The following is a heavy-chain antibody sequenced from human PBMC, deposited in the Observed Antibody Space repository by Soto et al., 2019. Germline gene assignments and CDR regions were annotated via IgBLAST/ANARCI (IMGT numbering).Heavy chain of an antibody. Sequence: SVKVSCKASGGTFSSYAISWVRQAPGQGLEWMGGTIPIFGTANYAQKFQGRVTITADESTSTAYMELSSLRSEDTAVYYCAREGRYCSSTSCYAGFNYWGQGTLVTVSS. CDR1: GGTFSSYA. CDR2: TIPIFGTA. V-gene: IGHV1-69*13. CDR3: AREGRYCSSTSCYAGFNY. D-gene: IGHD2-2*01. J-gene: IGHJ4*02.